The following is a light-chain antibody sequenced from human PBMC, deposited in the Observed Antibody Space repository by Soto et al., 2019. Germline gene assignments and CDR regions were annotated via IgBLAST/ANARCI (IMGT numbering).Light chain of an antibody. CDR1: QSVISNSKNRNH. J-gene: IGKJ4*01. V-gene: IGKV4-1*01. CDR3: HQYFRSPLT. CDR2: WAT. Sequence: DIVMTQSPDSLAVCLGERAPINCKSNQSVISNSKNRNHLSWYQQKPGQPPKLLIYWATTRESGVPDRFSGSGSGTDFTLTVSGLQAEDVAIYYCHQYFRSPLTFGGGTKVDIK.